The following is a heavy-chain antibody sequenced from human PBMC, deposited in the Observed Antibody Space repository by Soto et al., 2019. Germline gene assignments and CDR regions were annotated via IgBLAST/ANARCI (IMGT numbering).Heavy chain of an antibody. J-gene: IGHJ4*02. CDR3: ARMRGHSRRNFIDY. CDR2: ISSSSSYI. V-gene: IGHV3-21*01. D-gene: IGHD1-1*01. CDR1: GFTFSSYS. Sequence: GGSLRLSCAASGFTFSSYSMNWVRQAPGKGLEWVSSISSSSSYIYYADSVKGRFTISRDNAKNSLYLQMNSLRAEDTAVYYCARMRGHSRRNFIDYWGQGTLVTVSS.